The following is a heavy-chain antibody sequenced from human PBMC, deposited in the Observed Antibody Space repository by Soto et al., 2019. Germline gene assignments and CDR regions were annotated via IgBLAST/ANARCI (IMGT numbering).Heavy chain of an antibody. J-gene: IGHJ6*02. CDR1: GYSFTSYW. D-gene: IGHD3-16*01. CDR3: ARRYAGSSPEGDYYYGMDV. V-gene: IGHV5-10-1*01. Sequence: PGESLKISCKGSGYSFTSYWISWVRQMPGKGLEWMGRIDPSDSYTNYSPSFQGHVTISADKSISTAYLQWSSLKASDTAMYYCARRYAGSSPEGDYYYGMDVWGQGTTVTV. CDR2: IDPSDSYT.